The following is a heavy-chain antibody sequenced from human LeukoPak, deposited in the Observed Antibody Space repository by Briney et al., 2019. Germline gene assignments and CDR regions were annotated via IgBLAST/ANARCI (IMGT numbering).Heavy chain of an antibody. Sequence: GGSLRLSCAASGFTFSSYSMNWVRQAPGKGLEWVSSISSSSSYIYYADSVKGRFTISRHNAKNSLYLQMDSLRAEDTAVYYCARVTWLSAAGTLIDYWGQGTLVTVSS. CDR3: ARVTWLSAAGTLIDY. J-gene: IGHJ4*02. V-gene: IGHV3-21*01. CDR1: GFTFSSYS. CDR2: ISSSSSYI. D-gene: IGHD6-13*01.